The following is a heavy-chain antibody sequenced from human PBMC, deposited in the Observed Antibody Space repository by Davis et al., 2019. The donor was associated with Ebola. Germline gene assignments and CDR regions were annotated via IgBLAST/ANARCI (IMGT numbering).Heavy chain of an antibody. CDR1: GYSFTHYS. Sequence: ASVKVSCKASGYSFTHYSFSWVRQAPGQGLEWMGWVSGNNGKTDYAQKFQGRVTLTTDTSTSTAYMELRSLRSDDTAVYFCARGGYCGSTSCHGILDSWGQGTLVTVSS. CDR3: ARGGYCGSTSCHGILDS. CDR2: VSGNNGKT. V-gene: IGHV1-18*01. D-gene: IGHD2-2*03. J-gene: IGHJ4*02.